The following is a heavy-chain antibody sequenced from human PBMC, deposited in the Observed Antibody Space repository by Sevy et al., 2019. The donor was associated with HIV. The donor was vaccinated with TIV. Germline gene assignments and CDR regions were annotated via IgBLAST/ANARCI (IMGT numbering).Heavy chain of an antibody. CDR2: IYSGGST. Sequence: GGSRLSCAASGFTVSSNYMSWVRQAPGKGLEWVSVIYSGGSTYYADSVKGRFTISRDNSKNTLYLQMNSLRAEDTAVYYCARFRGAAFDYWGQGTLVTVSS. V-gene: IGHV3-53*01. D-gene: IGHD3-10*01. J-gene: IGHJ4*02. CDR1: GFTVSSNY. CDR3: ARFRGAAFDY.